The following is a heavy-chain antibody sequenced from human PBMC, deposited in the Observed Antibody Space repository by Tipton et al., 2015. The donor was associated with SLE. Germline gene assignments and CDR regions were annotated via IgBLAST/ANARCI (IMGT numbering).Heavy chain of an antibody. CDR2: VSYSGNT. D-gene: IGHD1-1*01. J-gene: IGHJ5*02. CDR1: NVSVSSGGYF. Sequence: TLSLTCTVSNVSVSSGGYFWTWIRQLPGKGLEWIGYVSYSGNTYYNPSLKRRVIISADTSENQFSLKLNDVTAADTAVYYCAREDLESFVLDPWGQGTLVTVSS. V-gene: IGHV4-31*03. CDR3: AREDLESFVLDP.